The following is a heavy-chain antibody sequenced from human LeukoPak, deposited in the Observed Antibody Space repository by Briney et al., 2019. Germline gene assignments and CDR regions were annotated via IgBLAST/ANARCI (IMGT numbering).Heavy chain of an antibody. D-gene: IGHD2-21*02. V-gene: IGHV5-51*01. CDR3: ARRAYCGGDCYLDY. Sequence: GESLKISCKGSGYRFSSYWIGWVRQMPGKGLEWMGMIYPGDSDTRYSPSFQGQVTISAEKSISTAYLQWSSLKASDTAMYYCARRAYCGGDCYLDYWGQGTLVTVPS. CDR2: IYPGDSDT. CDR1: GYRFSSYW. J-gene: IGHJ4*02.